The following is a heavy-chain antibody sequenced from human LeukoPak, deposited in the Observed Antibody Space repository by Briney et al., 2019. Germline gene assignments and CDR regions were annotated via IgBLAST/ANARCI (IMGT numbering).Heavy chain of an antibody. CDR3: AKALATRHMDV. V-gene: IGHV3-48*03. CDR2: ISSSGTTI. J-gene: IGHJ6*02. CDR1: GFTFRSYD. Sequence: PGGSLRLSCAASGFTFRSYDMNWVRRAPGKGPEWVSYISSSGTTIYYADSVKGRFTISRDNAKNSLYLQMSSLRAEDTAVYYCAKALATRHMDVWGQGTTVTVSS.